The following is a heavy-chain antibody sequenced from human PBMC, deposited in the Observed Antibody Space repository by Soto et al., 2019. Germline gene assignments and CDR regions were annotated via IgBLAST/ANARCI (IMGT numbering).Heavy chain of an antibody. D-gene: IGHD2-2*01. J-gene: IGHJ6*02. Sequence: SVKVSCKTSGYAYRICAITWVRQAPGHGLEWIGRIIPIFGIASYAQKFQGRVTTTADESTSTAYMELSSLRSDDTAVYYCAREDRDRETGLVPAAIDGMDVWGQGTTVTVSS. CDR1: GYAYRICA. CDR3: AREDRDRETGLVPAAIDGMDV. V-gene: IGHV1-69*13. CDR2: IIPIFGIA.